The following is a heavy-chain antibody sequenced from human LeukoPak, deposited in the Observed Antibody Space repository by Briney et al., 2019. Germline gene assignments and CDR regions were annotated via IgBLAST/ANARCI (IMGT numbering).Heavy chain of an antibody. D-gene: IGHD6-13*01. CDR3: AREVYRIAAAGLPGAH. CDR1: GFTFSSYW. J-gene: IGHJ4*02. CDR2: INSDGSST. V-gene: IGHV3-74*01. Sequence: GGSLRLSCAASGFTFSSYWMHWVRQAPGKGLAWVSRINSDGSSTSYADSVKGRFTISRDNAKNTLYLQMNSLRAEDTAVYYCAREVYRIAAAGLPGAHWGQGTLVTVSS.